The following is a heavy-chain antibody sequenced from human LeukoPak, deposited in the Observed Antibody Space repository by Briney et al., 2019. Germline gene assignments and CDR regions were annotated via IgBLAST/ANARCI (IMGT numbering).Heavy chain of an antibody. Sequence: ASVKVSCKASGYTFTYYYMHLVQQAPGKGLEWMGRVDPEDGETIYAEKFQGRVTITEDTSTDTSYIELSGLRSEDTAVYYWPRLKLHKLWSSYHTDPQRWFDPWGQGTLVTVSS. CDR3: PRLKLHKLWSSYHTDPQRWFDP. J-gene: IGHJ5*02. CDR2: VDPEDGET. D-gene: IGHD3-3*01. V-gene: IGHV1-69-2*01. CDR1: GYTFTYYY.